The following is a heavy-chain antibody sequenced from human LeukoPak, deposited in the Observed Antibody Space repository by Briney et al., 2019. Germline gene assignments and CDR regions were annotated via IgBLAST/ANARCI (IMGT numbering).Heavy chain of an antibody. Sequence: ASVKVSCKASGGTFSSYAISWVRQAPGQGLEWMGIINPSGGSTSYAQKFQGRVTMTRDTSTSTVYMELSSLRSEDTAVYYCARDAGGNLDRIAVAGRFGHWGQGTLVTVSS. CDR3: ARDAGGNLDRIAVAGRFGH. V-gene: IGHV1-46*01. D-gene: IGHD6-19*01. CDR2: INPSGGST. CDR1: GGTFSSYA. J-gene: IGHJ4*02.